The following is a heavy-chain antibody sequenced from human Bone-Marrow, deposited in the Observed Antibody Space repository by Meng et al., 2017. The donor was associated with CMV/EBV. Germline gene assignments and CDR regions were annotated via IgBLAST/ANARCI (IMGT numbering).Heavy chain of an antibody. Sequence: GESLKISCVGSGFIFGNYAMSWVRQTPGKGLEWVSAISGSGGSTYYADSVKGRFTISRDNSKNTLYLQMNSLRAEDTAVYYCAKTKRSWHIAAAGSYFDYWGQGTLVTVSS. D-gene: IGHD6-13*01. CDR3: AKTKRSWHIAAAGSYFDY. V-gene: IGHV3-23*01. J-gene: IGHJ4*02. CDR2: ISGSGGST. CDR1: GFIFGNYA.